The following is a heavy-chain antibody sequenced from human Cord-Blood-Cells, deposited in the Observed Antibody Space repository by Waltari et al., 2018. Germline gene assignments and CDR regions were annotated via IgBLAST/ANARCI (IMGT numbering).Heavy chain of an antibody. D-gene: IGHD2-2*01. CDR1: GGSFSGYY. V-gene: IGHV4-34*01. Sequence: QVQLQQWGAGLLTPSEILSLTCAVYGGSFSGYYWSWIRQPPGKGLAWIGEINHSGRTTYTPSLKSGVTIAVETSKNQFSLKRSSVTAADTAVYYCARGAGIRRGYCSRTSCYTRAEYFQHWGQGTLVTVSS. J-gene: IGHJ1*01. CDR2: INHSGRT. CDR3: ARGAGIRRGYCSRTSCYTRAEYFQH.